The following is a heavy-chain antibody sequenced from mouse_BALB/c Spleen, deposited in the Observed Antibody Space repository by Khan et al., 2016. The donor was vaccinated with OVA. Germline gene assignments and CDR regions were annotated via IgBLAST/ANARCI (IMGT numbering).Heavy chain of an antibody. J-gene: IGHJ3*01. D-gene: IGHD2-14*01. CDR3: ARGYDLFAY. CDR1: GYSFTAYY. Sequence: VQLKQSGPDLVKPGASVKISCKASGYSFTAYYLSWVKQSHGESLEWIGRVNPNNGDTTYNQKFKGKAILTVDKSSNTAYMDLRSLTSEDSAVYYCARGYDLFAYWGQGTLVTVPA. V-gene: IGHV1-26*01. CDR2: VNPNNGDT.